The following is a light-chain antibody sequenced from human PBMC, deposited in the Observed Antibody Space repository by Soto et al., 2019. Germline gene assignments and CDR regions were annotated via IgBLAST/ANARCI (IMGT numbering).Light chain of an antibody. CDR3: QQYGSSPRFT. J-gene: IGKJ3*01. V-gene: IGKV3-20*01. Sequence: EIVLTQSPGTLSLSPGERATLSCRPIQSFAGAYLAWYQQKPGQAPRLLIYGASSRATGIPDRFSGSGSGTDFTLTISRLEPEDFAVYYCQQYGSSPRFTFGPGTKVDIK. CDR1: QSFAGAY. CDR2: GAS.